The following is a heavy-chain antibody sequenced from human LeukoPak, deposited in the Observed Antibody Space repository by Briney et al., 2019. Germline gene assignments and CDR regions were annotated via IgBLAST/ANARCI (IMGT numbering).Heavy chain of an antibody. CDR1: GGSISSYY. J-gene: IGHJ3*02. D-gene: IGHD3-10*01. V-gene: IGHV4-4*07. CDR2: IYTSGST. CDR3: AREQNYMVRGVNDAFDI. Sequence: SETLSLTCTVSGGSISSYYWSWIRQPAGKGLEWIGRIYTSGSTNYNPSLKSRVTISVDKSKNQFSLKLSSVTAADTAVYYCAREQNYMVRGVNDAFDIWGQGTMATVSS.